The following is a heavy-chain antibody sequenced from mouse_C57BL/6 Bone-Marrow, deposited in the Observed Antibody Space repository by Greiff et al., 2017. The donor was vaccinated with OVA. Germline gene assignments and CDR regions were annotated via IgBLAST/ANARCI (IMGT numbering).Heavy chain of an antibody. Sequence: EVKLVESGGGLVQSGRSLRLSCATSGFTFSDFYMEWVRQAPGKGLEWIAASRNKANDYTTEYSASVKGRFIVSRDTSQSILYLQMNALRAEDTAIYYCARDGGMGFAYWGQGTLVTVSA. J-gene: IGHJ3*01. V-gene: IGHV7-1*01. CDR2: SRNKANDYTT. CDR1: GFTFSDFY. D-gene: IGHD2-10*02. CDR3: ARDGGMGFAY.